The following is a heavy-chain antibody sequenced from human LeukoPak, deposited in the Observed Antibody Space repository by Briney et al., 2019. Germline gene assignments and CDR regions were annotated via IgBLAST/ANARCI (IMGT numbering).Heavy chain of an antibody. CDR2: INPNSGGT. CDR1: GYTFTGYY. D-gene: IGHD5-18*01. CDR3: ARSLSGYRDYYYYMDV. V-gene: IGHV1-2*06. J-gene: IGHJ6*03. Sequence: ASVKVSCKASGYTFTGYYMHWVRQAPGQGLEWMGRINPNSGGTNYAQKFQGRVTMTRDTSISTAYMEPSRLRSDDTAVYYCARSLSGYRDYYYYMDVWGKGTTVTVSS.